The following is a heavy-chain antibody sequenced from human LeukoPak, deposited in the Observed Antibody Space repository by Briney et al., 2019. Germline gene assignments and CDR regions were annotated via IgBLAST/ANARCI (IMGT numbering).Heavy chain of an antibody. CDR3: ARARTILYAFDI. CDR2: INYSGST. D-gene: IGHD3-9*01. J-gene: IGHJ3*02. CDR1: GGSISGYY. V-gene: IGHV4-59*12. Sequence: SETLSLTCTVSGGSISGYYWSWIRHFPGKGLEWIGYINYSGSTNYNPSLKSRVTISLDRSKNQFSLKLSSVTAADTAVYYCARARTILYAFDIWGQGTMVTVSS.